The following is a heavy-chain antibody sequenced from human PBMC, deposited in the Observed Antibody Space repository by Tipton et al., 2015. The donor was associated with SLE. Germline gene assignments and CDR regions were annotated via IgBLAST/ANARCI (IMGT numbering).Heavy chain of an antibody. J-gene: IGHJ4*02. Sequence: SLRLSCAASGFTFSAHAMSWVRQAPGKGLVRVSRIKGDGSSTMYADSVNGRFTISRDNAKNTLYLQMNSLSAEDTAVYYCAKHDSYGQSGFGYWGQGTLVTVSS. D-gene: IGHD5-18*01. CDR2: IKGDGSST. CDR3: AKHDSYGQSGFGY. V-gene: IGHV3-74*03. CDR1: GFTFSAHA.